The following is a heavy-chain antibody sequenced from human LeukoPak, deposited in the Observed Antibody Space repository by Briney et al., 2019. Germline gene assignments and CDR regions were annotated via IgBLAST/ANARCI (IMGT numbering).Heavy chain of an antibody. CDR3: ARGGVTFGGAYYMDV. V-gene: IGHV1-2*02. CDR2: INPNSGGT. Sequence: ASVKVSCKTSGYTFTGYYIHWVRQAPGQGLEWMGWINPNSGGTNYVQKFQGRITTTRDTSISTAYMELSRLRSDDTAVYYCARGGVTFGGAYYMDVWGKGTTVTVS. J-gene: IGHJ6*03. D-gene: IGHD3-16*01. CDR1: GYTFTGYY.